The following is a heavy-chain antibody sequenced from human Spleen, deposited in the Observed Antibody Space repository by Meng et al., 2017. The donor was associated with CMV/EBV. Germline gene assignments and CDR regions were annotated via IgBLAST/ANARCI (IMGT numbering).Heavy chain of an antibody. J-gene: IGHJ5*02. V-gene: IGHV3-53*01. CDR2: IYSGGST. CDR1: GFTVSSNY. Sequence: GGSLRLSCAAAGFTVSSNYMSCVRQAPGKGLEWVSVIYSGGSTYYADSVKGRFTISRDNSKNTLYLQMNSLRAEDTAVYYCANQLLYDAWGQGTLVTVSS. CDR3: ANQLLYDA. D-gene: IGHD4-23*01.